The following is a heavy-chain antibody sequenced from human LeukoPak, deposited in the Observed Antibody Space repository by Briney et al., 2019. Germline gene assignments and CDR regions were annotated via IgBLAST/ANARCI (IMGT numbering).Heavy chain of an antibody. V-gene: IGHV3-9*01. CDR2: ISWNSGSI. CDR3: AKDKDSSGRKGVFDY. D-gene: IGHD6-19*01. Sequence: PGGSLRLSCAASGFTFDDYAMHWVRQAPGKGLEWVSGISWNSGSIGYADSVKGRFTISRDNAKNSLYLQMNSLRAEGTALYYCAKDKDSSGRKGVFDYWGQGTLVTVSS. J-gene: IGHJ4*02. CDR1: GFTFDDYA.